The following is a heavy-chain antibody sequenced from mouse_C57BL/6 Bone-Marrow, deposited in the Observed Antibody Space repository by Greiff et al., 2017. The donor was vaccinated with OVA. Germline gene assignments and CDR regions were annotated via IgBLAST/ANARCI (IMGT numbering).Heavy chain of an antibody. J-gene: IGHJ3*01. V-gene: IGHV1-50*01. CDR1: GYTFTSYW. CDR3: ANYEGFAY. CDR2: IDPSDSYT. D-gene: IGHD1-1*01. Sequence: QVQLQQPGAELVKPGASVKLSCKASGYTFTSYWMQWVKQRPGQGLEWIGEIDPSDSYTNYNQKFKGKATLTVDTSSSTAYMQLSSLTSEDSAVYYCANYEGFAYWGQGTLVTVSA.